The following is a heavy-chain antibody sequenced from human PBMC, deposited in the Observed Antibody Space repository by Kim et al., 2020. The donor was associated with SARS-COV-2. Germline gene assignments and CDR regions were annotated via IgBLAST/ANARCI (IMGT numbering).Heavy chain of an antibody. V-gene: IGHV4-30-4*01. J-gene: IGHJ1*01. Sequence: SETLSLTCTVSGGSISSGDYYWSWIRQPPGKGLEWIGYIYYSGSTYYNPSLKSRVTISVDTSKNQFSLKLSSVTAADTAVYYCASVFWSGYYNAEYFQHWGQGTLVTVSS. CDR1: GGSISSGDYY. CDR2: IYYSGST. D-gene: IGHD3-3*01. CDR3: ASVFWSGYYNAEYFQH.